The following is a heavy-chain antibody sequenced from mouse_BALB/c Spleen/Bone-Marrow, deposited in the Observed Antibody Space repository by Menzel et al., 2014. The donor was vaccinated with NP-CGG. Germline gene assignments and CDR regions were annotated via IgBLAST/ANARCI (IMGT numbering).Heavy chain of an antibody. Sequence: EVQLQESGPELIKPGASVKMSCKASGYTFTSYVIHWVKQKPGQGLKWIGYINPYNDGTKYNEKFKGKATLTSDKSSSTAYMDLSSLASEVSAVYYCVRGVYYDYDEGALDYWGQGTSVTVSS. V-gene: IGHV1-14*01. CDR3: VRGVYYDYDEGALDY. CDR1: GYTFTSYV. J-gene: IGHJ4*01. D-gene: IGHD2-4*01. CDR2: INPYNDGT.